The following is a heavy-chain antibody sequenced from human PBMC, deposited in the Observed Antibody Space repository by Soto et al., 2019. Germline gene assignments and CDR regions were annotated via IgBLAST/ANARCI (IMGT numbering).Heavy chain of an antibody. CDR1: GGSFSSYY. J-gene: IGHJ5*02. Sequence: ETLSLTCTVSGGSFSSYYWSWIRQPPGKGLEWIGDIYYSVSTNYNPSLNSRVTISVDTSKNQFSLKLSSVTAADTAVYYCARVSYAHGDYSAVYWFDPWGQGTMVTVSS. CDR2: IYYSVST. D-gene: IGHD4-17*01. V-gene: IGHV4-59*01. CDR3: ARVSYAHGDYSAVYWFDP.